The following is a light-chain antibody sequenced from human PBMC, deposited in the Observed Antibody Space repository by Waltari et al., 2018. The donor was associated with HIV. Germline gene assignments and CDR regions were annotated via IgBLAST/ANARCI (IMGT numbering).Light chain of an antibody. CDR2: GVY. CDR1: TSYIGIFDS. J-gene: IGLJ2*01. Sequence: QSALTQPASVSGSPGQSITLSCAGTTSYIGIFDSVSWYQQHPGRAPQLMIFGVYSRPSGVSSRFSGSKSGNTASLTISGLQAEDEANYYCCSYTAIHTLIFGGGTKLTVL. CDR3: CSYTAIHTLI. V-gene: IGLV2-14*01.